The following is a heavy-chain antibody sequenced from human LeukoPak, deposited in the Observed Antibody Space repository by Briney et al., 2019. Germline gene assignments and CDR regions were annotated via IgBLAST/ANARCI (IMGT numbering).Heavy chain of an antibody. D-gene: IGHD3-16*02. CDR1: GGSISSYY. V-gene: IGHV4-59*01. CDR2: IYYSGST. CDR3: ARGHYVWGSYRPWYFDL. J-gene: IGHJ2*01. Sequence: SETLSLTCTVSGGSISSYYWSWIRQPPGKGLEWIGYIYYSGSTNYNPSLKSRVTISVDTSKNQFSLKLSSVTAAVTAVYYCARGHYVWGSYRPWYFDLWGRGTLVTVSS.